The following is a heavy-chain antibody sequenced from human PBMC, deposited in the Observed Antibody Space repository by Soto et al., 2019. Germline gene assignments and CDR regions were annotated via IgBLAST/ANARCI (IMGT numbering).Heavy chain of an antibody. Sequence: QVQLVESGGGVVQPGRSLRLSCAASGFTFSSYAMHWVRQAPGKGLEWVAVISDDGSNKYYADSVKGRFTISRDNSKNTMYLQMNSLRAEDTAVYYCASRYYDSSGYYPYYYYGMDVWGQGTTVTVSS. CDR2: ISDDGSNK. J-gene: IGHJ6*02. V-gene: IGHV3-30-3*01. CDR1: GFTFSSYA. CDR3: ASRYYDSSGYYPYYYYGMDV. D-gene: IGHD3-22*01.